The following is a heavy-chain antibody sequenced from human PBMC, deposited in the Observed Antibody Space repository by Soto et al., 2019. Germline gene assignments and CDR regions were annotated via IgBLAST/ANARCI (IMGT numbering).Heavy chain of an antibody. CDR1: GFPFSSYT. CDR3: ATGSVTLLTPYKGFYYYGMHG. J-gene: IGHJ6*01. CDR2: ISFDGSSK. Sequence: QEHLVESGGGVVQPGGSLTLSCTASGFPFSSYTMHWLRRAPGKGLEWVGIISFDGSSKYYADWLKGRIVISRDNSKERSYQETAALRPGDKAIYHCATGSVTLLTPYKGFYYYGMHGWGQGATVTVSS. V-gene: IGHV3-30*09. D-gene: IGHD3-10*01.